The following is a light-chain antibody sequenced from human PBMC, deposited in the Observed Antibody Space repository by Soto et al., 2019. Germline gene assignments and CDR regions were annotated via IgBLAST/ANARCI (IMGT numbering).Light chain of an antibody. V-gene: IGLV2-14*03. J-gene: IGLJ1*01. CDR1: SSDVGGYNY. Sequence: QSVLTQPASVSGSPGQSITISCTGTSSDVGGYNYVSWYQQHPGKAPKLMIYDVSNRPSGVSNRFSGSKSANTASLTISGLQAEGEADYYCSSYTTISTYVFGTGTSHRP. CDR2: DVS. CDR3: SSYTTISTYV.